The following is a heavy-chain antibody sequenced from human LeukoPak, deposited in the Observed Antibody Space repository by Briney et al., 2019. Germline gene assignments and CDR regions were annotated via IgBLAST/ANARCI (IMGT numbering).Heavy chain of an antibody. CDR1: GFTFSIYA. CDR3: ARDYNSGWYVDY. V-gene: IGHV3-7*01. J-gene: IGHJ4*02. CDR2: IKEDGSEK. Sequence: GGSLRLSCAASGFTFSIYAMHWVRQAPGKGLEGVANIKEDGSEKYYVDSVKGRFTISSENTENSLYLQMNSLRAEDTAVYYCARDYNSGWYVDYWGQGTLVAVS. D-gene: IGHD6-19*01.